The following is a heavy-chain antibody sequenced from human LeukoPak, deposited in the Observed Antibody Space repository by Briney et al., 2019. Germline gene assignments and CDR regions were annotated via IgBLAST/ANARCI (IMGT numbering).Heavy chain of an antibody. V-gene: IGHV1-24*01. J-gene: IGHJ4*02. CDR3: ATGYCSSTSCRPLDY. CDR1: GYTLTELS. CDR2: FDPEDGET. D-gene: IGHD2-2*01. Sequence: ASVKVSCKVSGYTLTELSMHWVRQAPGKGLEWMGGFDPEDGETIYAQKFQGRVTMTEDTSTDTAYMELSSLRSEDTAVYYCATGYCSSTSCRPLDYWGQGTLVTVSS.